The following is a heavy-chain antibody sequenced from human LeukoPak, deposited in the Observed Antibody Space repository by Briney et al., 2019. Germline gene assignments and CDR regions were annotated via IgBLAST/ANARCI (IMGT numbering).Heavy chain of an antibody. V-gene: IGHV3-48*04. CDR3: ARDLFNRDGFDL. J-gene: IGHJ3*01. CDR2: VSSRSSAI. CDR1: GFTFSTYN. D-gene: IGHD3-3*01. Sequence: PGGSLRLSCAASGFTFSTYNMVWVRQAPGMGLEWVASVSSRSSAIYYSDSVKGRSTISRDNAKNSLSLEMNSLRAEDTAIYYCARDLFNRDGFDLWGPGTMVTVSS.